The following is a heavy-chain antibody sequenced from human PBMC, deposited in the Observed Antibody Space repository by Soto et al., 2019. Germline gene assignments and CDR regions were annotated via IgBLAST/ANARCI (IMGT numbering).Heavy chain of an antibody. J-gene: IGHJ3*02. CDR2: IIPIFGTA. Sequence: QVQLVQSGAEVKKPGSSVKVSCKASGGTFSSYAISWVRQAPGQGLEWMGGIIPIFGTANYAQKFQGRVTITADESTSTPYMELSSLRSEDTAVYYCAAGAYYYDSSGYPHAFDIWGQGTMVTVSS. D-gene: IGHD3-22*01. CDR1: GGTFSSYA. CDR3: AAGAYYYDSSGYPHAFDI. V-gene: IGHV1-69*01.